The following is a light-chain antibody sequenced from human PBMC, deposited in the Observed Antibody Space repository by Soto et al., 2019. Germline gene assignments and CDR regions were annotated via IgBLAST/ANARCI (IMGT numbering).Light chain of an antibody. CDR3: QQSYKTPLT. V-gene: IGKV1-39*01. J-gene: IGKJ3*01. CDR2: AAS. Sequence: DIQMTQSPSSLSASVGDRVTITCRASQTISKYLNWYQRKPGKAPKLLIYAASTLQSGVPSRFSGSEPGTEFTLTISSLQPEDFGDYICQQSYKTPLTFGPGTKVEIK. CDR1: QTISKY.